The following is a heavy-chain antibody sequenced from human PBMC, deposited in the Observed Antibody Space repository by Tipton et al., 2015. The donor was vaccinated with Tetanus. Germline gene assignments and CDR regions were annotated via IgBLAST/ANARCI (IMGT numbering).Heavy chain of an antibody. CDR3: ARDDFILDSADT. J-gene: IGHJ5*02. Sequence: SLRLSCAASGFTFSNHAMTWVRQAPGKGLEWVSAISISGDSTYYADSVKGRFTISRDNSRNTLALQMTSLRVDDTGVYFCARDDFILDSADTWGQGTLVVVSS. V-gene: IGHV3-23*01. CDR2: ISISGDST. CDR1: GFTFSNHA. D-gene: IGHD1-1*01.